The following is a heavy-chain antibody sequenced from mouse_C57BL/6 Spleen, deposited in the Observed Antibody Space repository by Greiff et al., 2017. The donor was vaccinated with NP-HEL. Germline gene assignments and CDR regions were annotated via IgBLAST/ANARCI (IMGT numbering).Heavy chain of an antibody. CDR1: GFTFSNYW. V-gene: IGHV6-3*01. CDR3: TVAHFDY. CDR2: IRLKSDNYAT. J-gene: IGHJ2*01. Sequence: EVKVEESGGGLVQPGGSMKLSCVASGFTFSNYWMNWVRQSPEKGLEWVAQIRLKSDNYATHYAESVKGRFTISRDDSKSSVYLQMNNLRAEDTGIYYCTVAHFDYWGQGTTLTVSS.